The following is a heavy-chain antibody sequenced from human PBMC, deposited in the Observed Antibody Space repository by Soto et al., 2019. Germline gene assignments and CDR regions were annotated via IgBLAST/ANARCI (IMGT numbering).Heavy chain of an antibody. Sequence: GGSLRLFCAASGFTFSSYAMSWVRQAPGKGLEWVSAISGSGGSTYYADSVKGRFTISRDNSKNTLYLQMNSLRAEDTAVYYCAKRYMTTVTTGWSDAFDIWGQGTMVTVSS. D-gene: IGHD4-4*01. CDR3: AKRYMTTVTTGWSDAFDI. J-gene: IGHJ3*02. CDR2: ISGSGGST. V-gene: IGHV3-23*01. CDR1: GFTFSSYA.